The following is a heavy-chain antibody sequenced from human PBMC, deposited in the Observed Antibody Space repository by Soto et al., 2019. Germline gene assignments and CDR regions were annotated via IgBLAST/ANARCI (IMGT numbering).Heavy chain of an antibody. CDR3: ARVAGDYYGSGIMGWFDP. CDR2: IYHSGST. D-gene: IGHD3-10*01. V-gene: IGHV4-38-2*01. CDR1: GYSISSGYY. Sequence: SETLSLTCAVSGYSISSGYYWGWIRQPPGKGLEWIGSIYHSGSTYYNPSLKSRVTISVDTSKNQFSLKLSSVTAADTAVYYCARVAGDYYGSGIMGWFDPWGQGTLVTV. J-gene: IGHJ5*02.